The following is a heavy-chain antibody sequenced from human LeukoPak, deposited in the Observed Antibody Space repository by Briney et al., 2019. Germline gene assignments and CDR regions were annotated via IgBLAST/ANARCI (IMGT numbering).Heavy chain of an antibody. D-gene: IGHD2-21*02. CDR1: GFTFRSYA. CDR3: AREGGDTDAFDI. J-gene: IGHJ3*02. Sequence: GGSLRLSCAASGFTFRSYAIHWVRQAPGKGLEYVAAISTNGGSTYYANSVRGRFTISRDKSKNTLYLHMGSLRAEDMAVYYCAREGGDTDAFDIWGQGTMVTVSS. CDR2: ISTNGGST. V-gene: IGHV3-64*01.